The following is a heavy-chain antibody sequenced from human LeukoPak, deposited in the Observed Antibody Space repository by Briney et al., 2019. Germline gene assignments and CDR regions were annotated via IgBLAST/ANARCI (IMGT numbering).Heavy chain of an antibody. J-gene: IGHJ6*02. CDR3: ARERLQGYYSGMDV. Sequence: QTLSLTCAISGDSVSSNSAAWNWIRQSPSRGREWLGSTYYRSKRYNDYAVSVKSRTTINPDTSKHQFSLQLNSVTPEGTAVYYCARERLQGYYSGMDVWGPGTPVTVSS. V-gene: IGHV6-1*01. CDR1: GDSVSSNSAA. D-gene: IGHD4-11*01. CDR2: TYYRSKRYN.